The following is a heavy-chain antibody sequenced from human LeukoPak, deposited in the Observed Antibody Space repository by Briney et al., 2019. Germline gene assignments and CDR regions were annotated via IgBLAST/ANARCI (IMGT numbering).Heavy chain of an antibody. CDR3: ARDPKAARATDY. V-gene: IGHV3-7*01. CDR2: IKQDGSEK. CDR1: EFTFSGYE. Sequence: GGSLRLSCAASEFTFSGYEMNWVRQAPGKGLEWVANIKQDGSEKYYVDSVKGRFTISRDNAKNSLYLQMNSLRAEDTAVYYCARDPKAARATDYWGQGTLVTVSS. D-gene: IGHD6-6*01. J-gene: IGHJ4*02.